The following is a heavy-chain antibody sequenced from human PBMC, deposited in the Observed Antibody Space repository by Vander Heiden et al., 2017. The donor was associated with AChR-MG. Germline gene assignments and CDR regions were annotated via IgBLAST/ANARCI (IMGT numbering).Heavy chain of an antibody. Sequence: EVQLLESGGGLVQPGGSLRLSCAASGFTFSSYAMGWVRQAPGKGLEWVSAISGSGGSTYYADSVKGRFTISRDNSKNTLYLQMNSLRAEDTAVYYCAKVRSYYDSSGQFDYWGQGTLVTVSS. J-gene: IGHJ4*02. CDR3: AKVRSYYDSSGQFDY. CDR1: GFTFSSYA. D-gene: IGHD3-22*01. V-gene: IGHV3-23*01. CDR2: ISGSGGST.